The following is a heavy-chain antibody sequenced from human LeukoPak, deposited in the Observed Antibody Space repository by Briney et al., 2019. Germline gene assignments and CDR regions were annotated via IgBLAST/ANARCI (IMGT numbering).Heavy chain of an antibody. D-gene: IGHD6-13*01. Sequence: PSETLSLTCTVSGRSISSYYWSCIRQPPGKGLEWIGYIYYSGTTNYNPSLKSRLPISADTSKNQSSLKLSSVPAADTAVYYCARGMYIAAAQYGYWGQGTLVTVSS. V-gene: IGHV4-59*01. CDR2: IYYSGTT. CDR1: GRSISSYY. J-gene: IGHJ4*02. CDR3: ARGMYIAAAQYGY.